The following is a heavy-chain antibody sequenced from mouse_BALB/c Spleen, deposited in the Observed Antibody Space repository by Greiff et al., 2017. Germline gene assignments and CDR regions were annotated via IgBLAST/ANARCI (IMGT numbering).Heavy chain of an antibody. CDR2: ISSGGSYT. D-gene: IGHD1-1*01. J-gene: IGHJ2*01. CDR1: GFTFSSYT. Sequence: EVMLVESGGGLVKPGGSLKLSCAASGFTFSSYTMSWVRQTPEKRLEWVAAISSGGSYTYYPDSVKGRFTISRDNAKNTLYLQMSSLKSEDTAMYYCTRVYGSSYGYFDYWGQGTTLTVSS. V-gene: IGHV5-6-4*01. CDR3: TRVYGSSYGYFDY.